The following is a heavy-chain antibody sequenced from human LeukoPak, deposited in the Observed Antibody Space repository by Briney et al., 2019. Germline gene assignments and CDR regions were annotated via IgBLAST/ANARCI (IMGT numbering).Heavy chain of an antibody. CDR1: GGTFSSYA. CDR2: IIPIFGTA. J-gene: IGHJ4*02. Sequence: ASVKVSCKASGGTFSSYAISWVQQAPGQGLEWMGGIIPIFGTANYAQKFQGRVTITTDESTSTAYMELSSLRSEDTAVYYCARDERGYSYGQFDYWGQGTLVTVSS. V-gene: IGHV1-69*05. CDR3: ARDERGYSYGQFDY. D-gene: IGHD5-18*01.